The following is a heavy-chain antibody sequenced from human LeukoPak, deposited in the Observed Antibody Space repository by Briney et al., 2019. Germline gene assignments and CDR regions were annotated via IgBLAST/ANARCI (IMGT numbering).Heavy chain of an antibody. CDR3: ARAKGRYTWGGNWFDP. D-gene: IGHD3-9*01. CDR2: MNPNSGNT. Sequence: ASVKVSCKAYGYNFTSYDINWVRQATGQGLEWMGWMNPNSGNTGYAQKFQGRITMTRNTPITTAYMELSSLRSEDTAVYYCARAKGRYTWGGNWFDPWGQGTLVTVSS. CDR1: GYNFTSYD. V-gene: IGHV1-8*01. J-gene: IGHJ5*02.